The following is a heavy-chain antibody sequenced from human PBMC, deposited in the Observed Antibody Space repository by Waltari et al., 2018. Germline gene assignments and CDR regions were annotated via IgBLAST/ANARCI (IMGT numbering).Heavy chain of an antibody. CDR1: GGPISSGGYS. CDR3: ARYYGSGSYYFFDY. V-gene: IGHV4-30-2*01. D-gene: IGHD3-10*01. CDR2: IYHSGST. J-gene: IGHJ4*02. Sequence: QLQLQESGSGLVKPSQTLSLTCAVSGGPISSGGYSWSWIRQPPGKGLEWIGYIYHSGSTYYNPSLKSRVTISVDRSKNQFFLKLSSVTAADTAVYYCARYYGSGSYYFFDYWGQGTLVTVSS.